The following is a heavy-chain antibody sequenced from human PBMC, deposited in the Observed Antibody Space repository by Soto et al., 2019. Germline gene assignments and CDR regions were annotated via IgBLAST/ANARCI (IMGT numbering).Heavy chain of an antibody. Sequence: QITLKESGPTLVKPTQTLTLTCTFSGFSLSTSGVGVGWIRQPPGKALEWLALIYWDDDKRYSPSLKSRLTTPKATSKNPVVRTMTNMDPVDTATYYCAHLTYYYDSSGYYSRAEYFQHWGQGTLVTVSS. CDR3: AHLTYYYDSSGYYSRAEYFQH. CDR2: IYWDDDK. J-gene: IGHJ1*01. D-gene: IGHD3-22*01. CDR1: GFSLSTSGVG. V-gene: IGHV2-5*02.